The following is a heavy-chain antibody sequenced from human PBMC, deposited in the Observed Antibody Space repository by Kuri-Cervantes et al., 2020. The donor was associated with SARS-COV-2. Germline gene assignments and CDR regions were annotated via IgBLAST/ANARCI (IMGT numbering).Heavy chain of an antibody. J-gene: IGHJ6*02. Sequence: ASVKVSCKAFGYTFTGYYMHWVRQAPGQGLEWMGRINPNSGGTNYAQKFQGRVTMTRDTSISTAYMELSRLRSDDKAVYYCARALIAVAGKNYYGMDVWGQGTTVTVSS. CDR1: GYTFTGYY. D-gene: IGHD6-19*01. V-gene: IGHV1-2*06. CDR2: INPNSGGT. CDR3: ARALIAVAGKNYYGMDV.